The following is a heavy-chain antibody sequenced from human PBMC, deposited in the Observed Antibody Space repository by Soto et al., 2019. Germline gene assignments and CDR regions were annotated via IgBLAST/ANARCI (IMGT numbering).Heavy chain of an antibody. D-gene: IGHD2-2*01. J-gene: IGHJ6*02. Sequence: QVQLVQSGAEVKKPGSSVKVSCKASGGTFGSYAISWVRQAPGQGLAWMGGIIPIPGTANYAQKFQGRVTIAADESTSTAFMELSSLRSEDTAVYYCARSHGSSTSLEIYYYYYYGMDVWGQGTTVTVSS. CDR2: IIPIPGTA. CDR3: ARSHGSSTSLEIYYYYYYGMDV. CDR1: GGTFGSYA. V-gene: IGHV1-69*01.